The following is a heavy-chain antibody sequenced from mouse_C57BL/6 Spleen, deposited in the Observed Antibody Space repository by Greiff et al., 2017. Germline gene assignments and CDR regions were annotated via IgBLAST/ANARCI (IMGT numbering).Heavy chain of an antibody. Sequence: QVQLKQPGAELVKPGASVKLSCKASGYTFTSYWMHWVKQRPGQGLEWIGMIHPNSGSTNYNEKFKSKATLTVDKSSSTAYMQLSSLTSEESAVYYCGRSGDAVVGGGFAYWGQGTLVTVSA. D-gene: IGHD1-1*01. CDR3: GRSGDAVVGGGFAY. CDR2: IHPNSGST. V-gene: IGHV1-64*01. CDR1: GYTFTSYW. J-gene: IGHJ3*01.